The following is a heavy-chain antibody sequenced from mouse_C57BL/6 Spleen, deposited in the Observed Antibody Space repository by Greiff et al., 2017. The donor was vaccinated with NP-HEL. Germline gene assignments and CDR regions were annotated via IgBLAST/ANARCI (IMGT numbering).Heavy chain of an antibody. Sequence: EVQLQHSGAELVRPGASVKLSCTASGFNIKDYYMHWVKQRPEQGLEWIGRIDPEDGDTEYAPKFQGKATMTADTSSNTAYLQLSSLTSEDTAVYYCTSYGSSSWFAYWGQGTLVTVSA. V-gene: IGHV14-1*01. J-gene: IGHJ3*01. CDR3: TSYGSSSWFAY. D-gene: IGHD1-1*01. CDR1: GFNIKDYY. CDR2: IDPEDGDT.